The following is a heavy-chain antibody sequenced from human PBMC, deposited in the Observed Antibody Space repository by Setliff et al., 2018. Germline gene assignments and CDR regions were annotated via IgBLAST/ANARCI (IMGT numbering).Heavy chain of an antibody. V-gene: IGHV4-61*02. CDR2: VYNRGTT. CDR1: GDSISGGDYY. D-gene: IGHD3-3*02. J-gene: IGHJ5*02. CDR3: AKESLAINTRWFDP. Sequence: SETLSLTCTVSGDSISGGDYYWTWIRQPAGKRLEWIGRVYNRGTTYNAFFASRVTMSIDTSKNQFSLNLNSVTAADTALYYCAKESLAINTRWFDPWGQGILVTVSS.